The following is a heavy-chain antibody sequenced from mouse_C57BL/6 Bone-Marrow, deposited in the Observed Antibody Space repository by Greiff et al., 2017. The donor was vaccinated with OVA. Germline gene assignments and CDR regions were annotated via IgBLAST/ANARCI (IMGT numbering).Heavy chain of an antibody. J-gene: IGHJ2*01. CDR3: ARLRYLTGVFDY. V-gene: IGHV5-6*02. Sequence: DVKLVESGGDLVKPGGSLKLSCAASGFTFSSYGMSWVRQTPDKRLEWVATISSGGSYTYYPDSVKGRFTISRDNAKNTLYLQMSSLKSEDTAMYYCARLRYLTGVFDYWGQGTTLTVSS. CDR1: GFTFSSYG. CDR2: ISSGGSYT. D-gene: IGHD4-1*01.